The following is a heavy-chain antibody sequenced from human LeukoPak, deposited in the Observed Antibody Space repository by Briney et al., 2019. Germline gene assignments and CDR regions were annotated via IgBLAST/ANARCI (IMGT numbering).Heavy chain of an antibody. D-gene: IGHD1-26*01. Sequence: TGGSLRLSCAVSGFPFSTFWMSWVRQAPGKGLEWVANINQDGSEKYYVDSVRGRFAISRDNAKNSLYLQMNSLRAEDTAVYYCARDRDSGSYYWFDPWGQGTLVTVSS. J-gene: IGHJ5*02. CDR2: INQDGSEK. V-gene: IGHV3-7*01. CDR1: GFPFSTFW. CDR3: ARDRDSGSYYWFDP.